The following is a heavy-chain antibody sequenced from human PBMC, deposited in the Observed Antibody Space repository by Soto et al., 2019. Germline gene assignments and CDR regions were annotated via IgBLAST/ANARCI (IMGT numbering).Heavy chain of an antibody. V-gene: IGHV4-34*01. J-gene: IGHJ4*02. CDR2: INHSGST. CDR3: ARAAPRYCSGGICYSGSDY. CDR1: GGSFSGYY. D-gene: IGHD2-15*01. Sequence: QVQLQQWGAGLLKPSETLSLTCAVYGGSFSGYYWSWIRQPPGKGLEWIGEINHSGSTNYNPSLKSRVTISVDTSKNQFSLKLSSVTAADTAVYYCARAAPRYCSGGICYSGSDYWGQGTLVTVSS.